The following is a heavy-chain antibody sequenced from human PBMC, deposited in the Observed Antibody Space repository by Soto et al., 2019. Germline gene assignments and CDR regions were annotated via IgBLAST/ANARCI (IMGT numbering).Heavy chain of an antibody. J-gene: IGHJ6*02. CDR2: ISAYNGNT. CDR1: GYTFTSYG. Sequence: ASVKVSCKASGYTFTSYGISWVRQAPGQGLEWMGWISAYNGNTNYAQKLQGRVTMTTDTSTSKAYMELRSLRSDDTAVYYCARESAGPDYYYYGMDVWGQGTTVTASS. D-gene: IGHD6-13*01. CDR3: ARESAGPDYYYYGMDV. V-gene: IGHV1-18*01.